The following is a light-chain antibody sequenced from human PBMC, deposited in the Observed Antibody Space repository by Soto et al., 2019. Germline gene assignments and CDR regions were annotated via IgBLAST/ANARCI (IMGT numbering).Light chain of an antibody. CDR1: QSVSSY. J-gene: IGKJ2*01. V-gene: IGKV3-11*01. CDR3: QQPSNWPPWYT. CDR2: DAS. Sequence: EIVLTQSPATLSLSPGERATLSCRASQSVSSYLAWYQQKPGQAPRLLIYDASNRATGIPARFSDSGSGTDFTLTISSLELEDFAVYYCQQPSNWPPWYTFGQGTKLEIK.